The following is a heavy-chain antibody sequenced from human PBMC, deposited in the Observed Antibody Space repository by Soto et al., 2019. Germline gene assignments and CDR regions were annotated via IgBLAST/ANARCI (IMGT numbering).Heavy chain of an antibody. D-gene: IGHD4-17*01. J-gene: IGHJ4*02. V-gene: IGHV3-15*01. Sequence: GGSLRLSCAASGFTFSNAWMSWVRQAPGKGLEWVGRIKSKADGGTTDYAAPVKGRFTISRDDSKNTLYLQMNSLKTEDTAVYYCTTDPDSYGDYYYWGKGTLVTVSS. CDR3: TTDPDSYGDYYY. CDR2: IKSKADGGTT. CDR1: GFTFSNAW.